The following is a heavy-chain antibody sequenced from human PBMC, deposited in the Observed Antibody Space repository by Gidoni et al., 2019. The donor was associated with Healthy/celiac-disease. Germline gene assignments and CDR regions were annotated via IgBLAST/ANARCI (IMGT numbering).Heavy chain of an antibody. CDR3: AKGAPEQQLTPYYYGMDV. Sequence: QVQLVESGGGVVQPGRSLRLSCAASGFTFSSYGMHWVRQAPGKGLEWLAVISYDGSNKYYADSVKGRFTISRDNSKNTLYLQMNSLRAEDTAVYYCAKGAPEQQLTPYYYGMDVWGQGTTVTVSS. D-gene: IGHD6-13*01. CDR1: GFTFSSYG. J-gene: IGHJ6*02. CDR2: ISYDGSNK. V-gene: IGHV3-30*18.